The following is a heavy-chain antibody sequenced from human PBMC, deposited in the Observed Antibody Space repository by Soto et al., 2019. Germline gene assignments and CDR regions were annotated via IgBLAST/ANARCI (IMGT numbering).Heavy chain of an antibody. J-gene: IGHJ5*02. CDR2: IYYSGTT. D-gene: IGHD4-17*01. V-gene: IGHV4-30-4*01. CDR1: GGSISIPDYY. Sequence: PSETLSLTCAVSGGSISIPDYYWSWIRQPPGKGLEWIGYIYYSGTTDYNPSLKSRVSISIDTSENLFSLKLNSVTAADTAVYYCARDRRGTTSPRHNWFDPWCQGRMFTVSS. CDR3: ARDRRGTTSPRHNWFDP.